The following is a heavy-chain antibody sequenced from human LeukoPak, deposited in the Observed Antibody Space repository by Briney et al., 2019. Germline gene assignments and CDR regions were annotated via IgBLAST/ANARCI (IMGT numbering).Heavy chain of an antibody. V-gene: IGHV3-53*01. Sequence: GSLRLSCAASGFTVSSNYMSWVRQAPGKGLVWVSVIYSGGSTYYADSVKGRFTISRDNSKNTLYLQMNSLRAEDTAVYYCARVGLYYYDSSGYYTAGAFDIWGQGTMVTVSS. CDR1: GFTVSSNY. CDR3: ARVGLYYYDSSGYYTAGAFDI. J-gene: IGHJ3*02. CDR2: IYSGGST. D-gene: IGHD3-22*01.